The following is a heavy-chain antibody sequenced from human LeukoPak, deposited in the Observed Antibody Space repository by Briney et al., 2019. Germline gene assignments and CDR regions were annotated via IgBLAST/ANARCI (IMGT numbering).Heavy chain of an antibody. CDR3: ARAATVTPYYFDY. CDR1: GYTFTSYD. V-gene: IGHV1-2*02. Sequence: ASVKVSCKASGYTFTSYDINWVRQAPGQGLEWMGWINPNSGGTNYAQKFQGRVTMTRDTSISTAYMELSRLRSDDTAVYYCARAATVTPYYFDYWGQGTLVTVSS. CDR2: INPNSGGT. D-gene: IGHD4-17*01. J-gene: IGHJ4*02.